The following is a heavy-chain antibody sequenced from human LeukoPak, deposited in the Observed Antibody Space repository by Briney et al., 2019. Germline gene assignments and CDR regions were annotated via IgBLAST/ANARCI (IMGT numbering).Heavy chain of an antibody. J-gene: IGHJ5*02. CDR3: VRGRYSSGWFKDKNWFDP. D-gene: IGHD6-19*01. Sequence: SETLSLTCTVSGGSISSYYWSWIRQPPGKGLEWIGNIYYSGSTNYNPSLKSRVTISVDTSKNQFSLKLSSVTAADTAVYYCVRGRYSSGWFKDKNWFDPWGQGIPVTVSS. CDR2: IYYSGST. CDR1: GGSISSYY. V-gene: IGHV4-59*12.